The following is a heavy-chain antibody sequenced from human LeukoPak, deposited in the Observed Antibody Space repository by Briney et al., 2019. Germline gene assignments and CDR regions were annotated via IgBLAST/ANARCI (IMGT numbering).Heavy chain of an antibody. CDR2: ISSGGSTI. Sequence: PGGSLRLSCAASGFTFSSYEMHWVRQAPGEGLEWLSYISSGGSTIYYADSVKGRFTISRDNAKNSLYLQMNSLRVEDTAIYYCVRGSYSAWGQGTLVTVSS. CDR1: GFTFSSYE. CDR3: VRGSYSA. D-gene: IGHD2-21*01. J-gene: IGHJ5*02. V-gene: IGHV3-48*03.